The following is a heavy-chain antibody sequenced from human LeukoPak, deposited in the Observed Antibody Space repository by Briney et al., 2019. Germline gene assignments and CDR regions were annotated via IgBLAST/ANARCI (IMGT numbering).Heavy chain of an antibody. J-gene: IGHJ4*02. V-gene: IGHV3-9*01. CDR3: AKSFKAKTGGYTGFCDY. CDR1: GFTFDDYA. CDR2: ISWNSGSI. Sequence: GGSLRLSCAASGFTFDDYAMHWVRQAPGKGLEWVSGISWNSGSIGYADSVKGRFTISRDNAKNSLYLQMNRLRAEDTALYYCAKSFKAKTGGYTGFCDYWGQGTLVTVSS. D-gene: IGHD1-26*01.